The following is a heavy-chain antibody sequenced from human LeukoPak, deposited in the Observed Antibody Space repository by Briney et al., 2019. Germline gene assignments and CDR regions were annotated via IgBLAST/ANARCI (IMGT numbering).Heavy chain of an antibody. V-gene: IGHV4-59*12. CDR2: IYYSGST. CDR1: GGSISSYY. CDR3: ARVTYYYDSRGGYYFDY. D-gene: IGHD3-22*01. J-gene: IGHJ4*02. Sequence: SETLSLTCTVSGGSISSYYWSWIRQPPGKGLEWIGYIYYSGSTNYNPSLKSRVTISVDTSKNQFSLKLSSVTAADTAVYYCARVTYYYDSRGGYYFDYWGQGTLVTVSS.